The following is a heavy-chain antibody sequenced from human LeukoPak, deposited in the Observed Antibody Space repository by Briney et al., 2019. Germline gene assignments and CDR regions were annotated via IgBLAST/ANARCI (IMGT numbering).Heavy chain of an antibody. J-gene: IGHJ4*02. CDR3: ARARGGYKSRGFDY. Sequence: KTSETLSLTCTVSGGSVSSGTYYWSWIRQPPGEGLEWIGYIYYSGSTNYNPSLKSRVTISVDTSKNQFSLKLSSVTAADTAVYYCARARGGYKSRGFDYWGQGTLVTVSS. V-gene: IGHV4-61*01. CDR2: IYYSGST. D-gene: IGHD5-24*01. CDR1: GGSVSSGTYY.